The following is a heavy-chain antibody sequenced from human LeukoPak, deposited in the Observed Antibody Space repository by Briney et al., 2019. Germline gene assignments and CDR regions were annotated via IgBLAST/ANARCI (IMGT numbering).Heavy chain of an antibody. J-gene: IGHJ3*02. V-gene: IGHV1-18*01. CDR2: ISAYNGNT. CDR1: GYTFTSYG. CDR3: ARQYYYGSGRRGAFDI. Sequence: ASVKVSCRASGYTFTSYGISWVRQAPGQGLEWMGWISAYNGNTNYAQKLQGRVTMTTGTSTSTAYMELRSLRSDDTAVYYCARQYYYGSGRRGAFDIWGQGTMVTVSS. D-gene: IGHD3-10*01.